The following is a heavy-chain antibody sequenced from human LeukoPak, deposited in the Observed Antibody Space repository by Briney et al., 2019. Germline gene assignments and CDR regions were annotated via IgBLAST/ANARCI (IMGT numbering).Heavy chain of an antibody. Sequence: PSETPSLTCTVSGGSISSYYWSWIPQPPGKGLERIGYNYYSGSTNYNPSLKSRVTISVDTSKNQFSLKLSSVTAADTAVYYCARDMELGYCSGGSCYSNYYYGMDVWGQGTTVTVSS. CDR3: ARDMELGYCSGGSCYSNYYYGMDV. CDR1: GGSISSYY. V-gene: IGHV4-59*01. D-gene: IGHD2-15*01. CDR2: NYYSGST. J-gene: IGHJ6*02.